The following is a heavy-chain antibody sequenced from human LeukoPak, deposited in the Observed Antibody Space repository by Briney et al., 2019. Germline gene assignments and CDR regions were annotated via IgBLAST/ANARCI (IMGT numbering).Heavy chain of an antibody. Sequence: ASVKVSCKASGYTFTGYYMHWVRQAPGQGLEWMGWINPNSGGTNYAQKFQGRVTMTRDTSISTAYMELSRLRSDDTVVYYCAREYDILTGYNWFDPWGQGTLVIVSS. CDR3: AREYDILTGYNWFDP. CDR2: INPNSGGT. J-gene: IGHJ5*02. D-gene: IGHD3-9*01. V-gene: IGHV1-2*02. CDR1: GYTFTGYY.